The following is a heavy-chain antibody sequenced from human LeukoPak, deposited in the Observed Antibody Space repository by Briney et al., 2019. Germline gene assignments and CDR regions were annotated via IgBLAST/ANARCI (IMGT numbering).Heavy chain of an antibody. D-gene: IGHD1-14*01. CDR1: GGSISSYY. V-gene: IGHV4-59*01. CDR3: ARDPVFEGYYYGMDV. CDR2: IYYSGCT. Sequence: SETLSLTCTVSGGSISSYYWSWIRQPPGKGLEWLGYIYYSGCTNYNPSLKSRVTISVDTSKNQFSLKLSSVTAADTAVYYCARDPVFEGYYYGMDVWGQGTTVTVSS. J-gene: IGHJ6*02.